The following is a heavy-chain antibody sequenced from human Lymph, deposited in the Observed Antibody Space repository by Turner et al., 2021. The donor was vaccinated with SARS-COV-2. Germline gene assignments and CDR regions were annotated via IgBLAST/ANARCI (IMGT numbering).Heavy chain of an antibody. CDR1: GYTFTSYD. D-gene: IGHD6-25*01. CDR3: AKGDGYPPHGLLDP. J-gene: IGHJ5*02. V-gene: IGHV1-8*01. Sequence: QVQLVQSGAEVKKPGASVKVSCKASGYTFTSYDINWVRQATGQGLEWMVGMNPNSGYTGYAQKFQGRVTMTRNTSISTAYMELNSLTSDDTAVYYCAKGDGYPPHGLLDPWGQGTLVTVSS. CDR2: MNPNSGYT.